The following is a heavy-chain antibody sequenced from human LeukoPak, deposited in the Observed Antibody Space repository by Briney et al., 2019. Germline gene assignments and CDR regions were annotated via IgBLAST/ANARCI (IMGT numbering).Heavy chain of an antibody. CDR3: ARDGITGTYNWFDL. D-gene: IGHD1-7*01. Sequence: ASVKVSCKASGYTFTSYAMNWVRQAPGQGLEWMGWINTNTGNPTYAQGFTGRFVFSLDTSVSTAYLQISSLKAEDTAVYYCARDGITGTYNWFDLWGQGTLVTVSS. J-gene: IGHJ5*02. V-gene: IGHV7-4-1*02. CDR1: GYTFTSYA. CDR2: INTNTGNP.